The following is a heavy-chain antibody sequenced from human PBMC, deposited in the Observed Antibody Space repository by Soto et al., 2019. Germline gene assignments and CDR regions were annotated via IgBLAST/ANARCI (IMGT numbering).Heavy chain of an antibody. J-gene: IGHJ6*02. Sequence: SGPTLVNPTETLTLTCTFSGFSLTSPGMCVSWIRQSPGKALEWPALIEGDDDDKYYSTSLKTRLTISKDTRKNQVVLTMANMEPADTATYYCARSIRGPRRFNGMDVWGQGTTVTVSS. CDR1: GFSLTSPGMC. CDR3: ARSIRGPRRFNGMDV. D-gene: IGHD1-20*01. CDR2: IEGDDDDK. V-gene: IGHV2-70*13.